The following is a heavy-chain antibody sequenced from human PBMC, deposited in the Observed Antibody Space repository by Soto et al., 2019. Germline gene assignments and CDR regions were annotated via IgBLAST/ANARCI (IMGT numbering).Heavy chain of an antibody. Sequence: SETLSLTCTVSGGSISASSYYWGWIRPPPGKGLEWIGSMDYSGSTYYTPSLKSRVSISVDTSKHQFSLKLSSVTAADTAVYYCARVRAIAAAGRAYYFDYWGQGTLVTVSS. V-gene: IGHV4-39*01. D-gene: IGHD6-13*01. CDR2: MDYSGST. CDR1: GGSISASSYY. J-gene: IGHJ4*02. CDR3: ARVRAIAAAGRAYYFDY.